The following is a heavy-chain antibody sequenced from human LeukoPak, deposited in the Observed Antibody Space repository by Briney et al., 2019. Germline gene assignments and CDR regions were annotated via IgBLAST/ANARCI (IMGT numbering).Heavy chain of an antibody. V-gene: IGHV4-59*01. CDR2: IYSSGST. D-gene: IGHD3-10*02. J-gene: IGHJ6*03. CDR1: GGSISSYY. Sequence: SETLSLTCTVSGGSISSYYWSWIRQPPGKGLEWIGHIYSSGSTNYNPSLKSRVTISVDTSRNQFSLKLSSVTAADTAMYYCARMFQYYYMDVRGKGTTVTVSS. CDR3: ARMFQYYYMDV.